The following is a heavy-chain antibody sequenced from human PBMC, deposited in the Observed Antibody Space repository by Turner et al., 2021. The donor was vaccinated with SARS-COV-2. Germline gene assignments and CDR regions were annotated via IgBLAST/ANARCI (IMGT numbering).Heavy chain of an antibody. J-gene: IGHJ6*02. D-gene: IGHD5-18*01. Sequence: EVQLLQSGGGLVQPGGSLRLTCAASGFTFSSYSMSWVRQAPVKGLEWFSAISGSGGSTYYADSVKGRFTISRDNSKNTLYLQMNSLRAEDTAVYYCAKAHGYSYGGVDYYYYYGMDVWGQGTTVTVSS. V-gene: IGHV3-23*01. CDR2: ISGSGGST. CDR3: AKAHGYSYGGVDYYYYYGMDV. CDR1: GFTFSSYS.